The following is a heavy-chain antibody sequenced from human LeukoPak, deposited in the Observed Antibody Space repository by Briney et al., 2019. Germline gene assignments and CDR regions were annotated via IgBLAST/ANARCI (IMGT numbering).Heavy chain of an antibody. J-gene: IGHJ4*02. CDR1: EFSFSSYA. CDR3: ATDVEGPILFDS. Sequence: QPGGSLRLSCAASEFSFSSYAMSWVRQAPGKGLEWVSTINRNGVNTHYADPVVGRFTISRDNSKNTLYLQMSSLRVEDTAICYCATDVEGPILFDSWGQGTLVTVSS. CDR2: INRNGVNT. V-gene: IGHV3-23*01. D-gene: IGHD3-9*01.